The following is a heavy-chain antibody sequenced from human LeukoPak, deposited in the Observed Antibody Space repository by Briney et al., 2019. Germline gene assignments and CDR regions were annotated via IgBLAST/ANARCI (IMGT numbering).Heavy chain of an antibody. CDR3: AREINNWFDP. V-gene: IGHV3-21*01. Sequence: PGGSLRLSCTASGFTFGDYAMSWFRQAPGKGLEWVSSISSSSSYIYYADSVKGRFTISRDNAKNSLYLQMNSLRAEDTAVYYCAREINNWFDPWGQGTLVTVSS. CDR2: ISSSSSYI. CDR1: GFTFGDYA. J-gene: IGHJ5*02.